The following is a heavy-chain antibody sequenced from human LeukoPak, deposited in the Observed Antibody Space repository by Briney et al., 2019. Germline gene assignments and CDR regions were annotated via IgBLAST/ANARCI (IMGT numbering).Heavy chain of an antibody. J-gene: IGHJ4*02. CDR1: KFTFSTYS. CDR2: ITGSSGTI. Sequence: GGSLRLSCAASKFTFSTYSMNWVRQAPGKGLEWVSYITGSSGTIYYADSVKGRFTVSRDNAKNSLYLHMNSLRGDDTAVYFCARDALDCSGGDCRTYWGQGTLVTVSS. CDR3: ARDALDCSGGDCRTY. V-gene: IGHV3-48*01. D-gene: IGHD2-21*02.